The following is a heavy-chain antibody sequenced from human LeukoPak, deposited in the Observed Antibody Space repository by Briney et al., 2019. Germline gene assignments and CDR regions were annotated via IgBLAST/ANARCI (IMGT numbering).Heavy chain of an antibody. CDR1: GFTFSSYA. CDR3: ARVGLMVYAIEAYFDY. J-gene: IGHJ4*02. D-gene: IGHD2-8*01. CDR2: ISGSGGST. Sequence: QPGGSLRLPCAASGFTFSSYAMSWVRQAPGKGLEWVSAISGSGGSTYYADSVKGRFTISRDNSKNTLYLQMNSLRAEDTAVYYCARVGLMVYAIEAYFDYWGQGTLVTVSS. V-gene: IGHV3-23*01.